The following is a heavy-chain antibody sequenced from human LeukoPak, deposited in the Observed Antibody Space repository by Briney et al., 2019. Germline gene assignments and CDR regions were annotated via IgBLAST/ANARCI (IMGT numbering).Heavy chain of an antibody. J-gene: IGHJ4*02. CDR3: ARRSNYDILTGYFPAPFFDY. D-gene: IGHD3-9*01. Sequence: GGSLRLFCAASGFTFSSYWMSWVRQAPGKGLEWVANIKQDGSEKYYVDSVKGRFTISRDNAKNSLYLQMNSLRAEDTAVYYCARRSNYDILTGYFPAPFFDYWGQGTLVTVSS. CDR2: IKQDGSEK. V-gene: IGHV3-7*03. CDR1: GFTFSSYW.